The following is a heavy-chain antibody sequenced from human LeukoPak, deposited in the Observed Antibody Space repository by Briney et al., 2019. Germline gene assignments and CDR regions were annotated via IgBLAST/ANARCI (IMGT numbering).Heavy chain of an antibody. D-gene: IGHD3-3*01. CDR3: ASGITIFGVFPKV. J-gene: IGHJ4*02. CDR1: GYGFTSYW. Sequence: GESLKISCKGSGYGFTSYWIGWVRQMPGKGLEWMGIIYPGDSDTRYSPSFQGQVTISADKSISTAYLQWSSLKASDTAMYYCASGITIFGVFPKVWGQGTLVTVSS. CDR2: IYPGDSDT. V-gene: IGHV5-51*01.